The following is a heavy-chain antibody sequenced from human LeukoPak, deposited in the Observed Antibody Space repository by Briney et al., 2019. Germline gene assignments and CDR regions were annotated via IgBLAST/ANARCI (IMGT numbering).Heavy chain of an antibody. CDR2: ISGSGGST. V-gene: IGHV3-23*01. D-gene: IGHD3-10*01. J-gene: IGHJ4*02. Sequence: AGGSLRLSCAASGFTFSSYAMSWVRQAPGKGLEWVSAISGSGGSTYYADSVKGRFTISRDNSKNTLYLQMNGLRAEDTAVYYCAKCRITMVRGVIPYFDYWGQGTLVTVSS. CDR1: GFTFSSYA. CDR3: AKCRITMVRGVIPYFDY.